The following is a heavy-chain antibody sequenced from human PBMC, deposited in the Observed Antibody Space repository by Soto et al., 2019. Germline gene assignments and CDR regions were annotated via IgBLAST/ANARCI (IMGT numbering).Heavy chain of an antibody. CDR3: ARRKVGATRPYYFDY. CDR2: INHSGST. CDR1: GGSFSGYY. Sequence: QVQLQQWGAGLLKPSETLSLTCAVYGGSFSGYYWSWIRQPPGKGLEWIGEINHSGSTNYNPSLKSRVTISVDTSKNQFSLKLSSVTAADTAVYYCARRKVGATRPYYFDYWGQGTLVIVSS. V-gene: IGHV4-34*01. J-gene: IGHJ4*02. D-gene: IGHD1-26*01.